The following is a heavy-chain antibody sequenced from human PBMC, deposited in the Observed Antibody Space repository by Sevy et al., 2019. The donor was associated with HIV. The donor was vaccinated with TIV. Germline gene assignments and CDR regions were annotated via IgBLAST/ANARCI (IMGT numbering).Heavy chain of an antibody. CDR1: GYTFTGYY. D-gene: IGHD3-10*01. V-gene: IGHV1-2*02. CDR2: INPNSGGT. CDR3: ARVRRSLLWFGELKYYYYYYGMDV. Sequence: ASVKVPCKASGYTFTGYYMHWVRQAPGQGLEWMGWINPNSGGTNYAQKFQGRVTMTRDTSISTAYMELSRLRSDDTAVYYCARVRRSLLWFGELKYYYYYYGMDVWGQGTTVTVSS. J-gene: IGHJ6*02.